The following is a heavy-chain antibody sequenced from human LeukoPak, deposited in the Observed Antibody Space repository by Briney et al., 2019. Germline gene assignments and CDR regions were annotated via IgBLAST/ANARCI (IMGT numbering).Heavy chain of an antibody. J-gene: IGHJ4*02. CDR2: ISSSGSNI. D-gene: IGHD7-27*01. CDR1: GFSFSDHY. V-gene: IGHV3-11*01. CDR3: SRDDNWGQENFDY. Sequence: PGGSLRLSCAASGFSFSDHYMTWIRQAPGKGLEWVSYISSSGSNINYADSVKGRFTISRDNAKNSLYLQMNSLKTEDTAVYYCSRDDNWGQENFDYWGQGTLVTVSS.